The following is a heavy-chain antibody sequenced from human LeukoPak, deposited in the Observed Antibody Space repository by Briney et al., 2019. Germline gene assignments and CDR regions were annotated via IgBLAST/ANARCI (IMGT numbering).Heavy chain of an antibody. D-gene: IGHD3-22*01. CDR1: GGSISSSNW. CDR3: ARDLVGYYDSSGY. Sequence: SGTLSLTCAVSGGSISSSNWWSWVRQPPGKGLEWIGEIYHSGSTNYNPSLKSRVTISVDKSKNQFSLKLSSVTAADTAVYYCARDLVGYYDSSGYWGQGTLVTVSS. CDR2: IYHSGST. J-gene: IGHJ4*02. V-gene: IGHV4-4*02.